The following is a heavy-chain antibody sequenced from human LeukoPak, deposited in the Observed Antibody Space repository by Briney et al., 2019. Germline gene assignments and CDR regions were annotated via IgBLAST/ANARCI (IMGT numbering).Heavy chain of an antibody. CDR1: GLTFSSYD. J-gene: IGHJ4*02. V-gene: IGHV3-21*01. CDR2: TNYNGVYI. CDR3: ARIGPGRDGSNSFDQ. Sequence: GDSLRLSCAASGLTFSSYDMTWVRQAPGKGLEYVSSTNYNGVYIFSADSVKGRFTISRDNAKNSLYLEMHSLRVEDTAFYYCARIGPGRDGSNSFDQWGQGTLVIVSP. D-gene: IGHD5-24*01.